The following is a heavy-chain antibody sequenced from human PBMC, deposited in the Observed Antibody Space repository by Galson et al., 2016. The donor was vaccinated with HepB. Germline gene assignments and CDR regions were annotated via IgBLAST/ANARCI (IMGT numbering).Heavy chain of an antibody. CDR1: GGSISSYF. CDR3: ARMPLDPHTSGRLDY. V-gene: IGHV4-59*08. D-gene: IGHD6-19*01. J-gene: IGHJ4*02. Sequence: SETLSLTCTVSGGSISSYFWGWIRQPPGKGLDWIGYIYYNGDTNYSPSLKSRVTISVDTSRNQFSLELSSVTAADTALYYCARMPLDPHTSGRLDYWGQGTLVTVSS. CDR2: IYYNGDT.